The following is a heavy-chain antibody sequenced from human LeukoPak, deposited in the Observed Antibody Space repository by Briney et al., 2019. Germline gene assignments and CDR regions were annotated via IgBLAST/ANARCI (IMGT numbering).Heavy chain of an antibody. CDR3: ATMVRGTHMYYFDY. J-gene: IGHJ4*02. CDR2: INHSGST. CDR1: GGSFSGYY. D-gene: IGHD3-10*01. V-gene: IGHV4-34*01. Sequence: SETLSLTCAVYGGSFSGYYWSWIRQPPGKGLEWIGEINHSGSTNYNPSLKSRVTISVDTSKKQFSLKLSSVTAADTAVYYCATMVRGTHMYYFDYWGQGTLVTVSS.